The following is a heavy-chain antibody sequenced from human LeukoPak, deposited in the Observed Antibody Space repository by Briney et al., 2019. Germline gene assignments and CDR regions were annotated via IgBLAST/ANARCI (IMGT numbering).Heavy chain of an antibody. CDR1: GFTFSSYA. D-gene: IGHD4-17*01. V-gene: IGHV3-23*01. CDR3: AKDPGDYFGYFDY. Sequence: GGSLRLXCAASGFTFSSYAMSWVRQAPGKGLEWVSAISGSGGSTYYADSVKGRFTISRDNSKNTLYLQMNSLRAEDTAVYYCAKDPGDYFGYFDYWGQGTLVTVSS. J-gene: IGHJ4*02. CDR2: ISGSGGST.